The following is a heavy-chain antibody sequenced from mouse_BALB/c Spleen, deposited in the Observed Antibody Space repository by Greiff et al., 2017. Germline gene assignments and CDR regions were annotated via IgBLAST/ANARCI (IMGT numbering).Heavy chain of an antibody. V-gene: IGHV14-4*02. CDR3: SSISPATYRFAY. Sequence: EVQLQQSGAELVRSGASVKLSCTASGFNIKDYYMHWVKQRPEQGLEWIGWIDPENGDTEYAPKFQGKATMTADTSSNTAYLQLSSLTSEDTAVYYCSSISPATYRFAYWGQGTLVTVSA. CDR2: IDPENGDT. D-gene: IGHD1-2*01. J-gene: IGHJ3*01. CDR1: GFNIKDYY.